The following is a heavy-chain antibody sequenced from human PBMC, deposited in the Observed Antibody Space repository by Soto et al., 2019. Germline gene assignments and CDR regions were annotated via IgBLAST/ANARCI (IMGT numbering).Heavy chain of an antibody. J-gene: IGHJ4*02. Sequence: SETLSLTCAVYGGSFSGYYWSWIRQPPGKGLEWIGEINHSGSTNYNPSLKSRVTISVDTSKNQFSLKLSSVTAADTAVYYCARHVYDSSGYYDYWGQGTLVNVSS. V-gene: IGHV4-34*01. CDR2: INHSGST. D-gene: IGHD3-22*01. CDR3: ARHVYDSSGYYDY. CDR1: GGSFSGYY.